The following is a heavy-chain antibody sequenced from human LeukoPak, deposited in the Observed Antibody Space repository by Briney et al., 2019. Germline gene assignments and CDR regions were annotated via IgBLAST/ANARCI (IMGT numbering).Heavy chain of an antibody. CDR2: ISSSSSTI. CDR1: GFTFSSYS. CDR3: ARDLTLGYCSGGSCYGSRDY. V-gene: IGHV3-48*02. J-gene: IGHJ4*02. D-gene: IGHD2-15*01. Sequence: GRSLRLSCAASGFTFSSYSMNWVRQAPGKGLEWVSYISSSSSTIYYADSVKGRFTISRDNAKNSLYLQMNSLRDEDTAVYYCARDLTLGYCSGGSCYGSRDYWGQGTLVTVSS.